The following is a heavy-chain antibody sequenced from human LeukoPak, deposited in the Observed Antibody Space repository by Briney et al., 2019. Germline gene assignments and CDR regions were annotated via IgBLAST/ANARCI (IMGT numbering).Heavy chain of an antibody. Sequence: SGPTLVKPTQTLTLTCSFSGFSLSNSGEGVAWIRQPPRKALEWLALIYWDDDTRFSPSLENRLSITRDTSKSQVVLTMTNMNPVDTGTYYCVRKNPLAFYRDGDVLTEVGFGAFDFWGQGVLVTVSS. CDR1: GFSLSNSGEG. CDR3: VRKNPLAFYRDGDVLTEVGFGAFDF. CDR2: IYWDDDT. V-gene: IGHV2-5*04. J-gene: IGHJ3*01. D-gene: IGHD3-3*02.